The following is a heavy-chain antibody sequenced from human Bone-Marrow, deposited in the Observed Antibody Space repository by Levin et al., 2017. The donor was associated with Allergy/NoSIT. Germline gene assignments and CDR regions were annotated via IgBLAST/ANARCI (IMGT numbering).Heavy chain of an antibody. CDR3: ARQTGYTSGWNDY. D-gene: IGHD6-19*01. CDR2: IFPGDSDT. CDR1: GYTFTNYW. J-gene: IGHJ4*02. V-gene: IGHV5-51*01. Sequence: GESLKISCKASGYTFTNYWIGWVRQMPGKGLEWMGFIFPGDSDTRYSPSFQGQVTISADKSISTAYLQWSSLKASDSAMYYCARQTGYTSGWNDYWGQGALVTVSS.